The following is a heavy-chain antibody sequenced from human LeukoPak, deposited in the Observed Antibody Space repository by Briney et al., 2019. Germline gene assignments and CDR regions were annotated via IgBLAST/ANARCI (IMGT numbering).Heavy chain of an antibody. J-gene: IGHJ4*02. CDR2: IYSGGST. CDR3: ARDGRYGYSYGPGLDY. Sequence: GGSLRLSCAASGFTVSSNYMSWVRQAPGKGLEWASVIYSGGSTYYADSVKGRFTISRDNSKNTLYLQMNSLRAEDTAVYYCARDGRYGYSYGPGLDYWGQGTLVTVSS. CDR1: GFTVSSNY. V-gene: IGHV3-53*01. D-gene: IGHD5-18*01.